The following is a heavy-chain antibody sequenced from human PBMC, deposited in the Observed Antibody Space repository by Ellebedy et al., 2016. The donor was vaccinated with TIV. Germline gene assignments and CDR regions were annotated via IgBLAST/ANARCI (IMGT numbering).Heavy chain of an antibody. CDR1: GFTFSNYW. Sequence: GGSLRLXXAASGFTFSNYWMSWVRQAPGKGLEWVANIKLDGSEKYYVDSVKGRFTISRDNAKNSLYLQMNSLRAEDTAVYYCARMDHRGSGWYFDYWGQGTLVTVSS. CDR2: IKLDGSEK. D-gene: IGHD6-19*01. CDR3: ARMDHRGSGWYFDY. V-gene: IGHV3-7*03. J-gene: IGHJ4*02.